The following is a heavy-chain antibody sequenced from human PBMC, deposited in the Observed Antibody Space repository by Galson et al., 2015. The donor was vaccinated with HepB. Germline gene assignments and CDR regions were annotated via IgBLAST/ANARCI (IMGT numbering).Heavy chain of an antibody. Sequence: SLRLSCAASGFTFDDYAMHWVRQAPGKGLEWVSGISWNSGSIGYADSVKGRFTISRDNAKNSLYLQMNSLRAEDTASYYCAKDSFAVAFDIWGQGTMVTVSS. D-gene: IGHD6-19*01. CDR2: ISWNSGSI. CDR1: GFTFDDYA. CDR3: AKDSFAVAFDI. V-gene: IGHV3-9*01. J-gene: IGHJ3*02.